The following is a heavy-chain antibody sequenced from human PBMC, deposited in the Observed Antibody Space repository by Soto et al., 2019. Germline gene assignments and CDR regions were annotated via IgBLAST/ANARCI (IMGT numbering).Heavy chain of an antibody. CDR2: IKCSGGET. CDR1: GYTITNYY. Sequence: SVKLSCKTSGYTITNYYMHWVRQAPGQGLEWMGIIKCSGGETTYAQTFQGRVTMTTATSTSTAYMELRSLRSDDTAVYYCAREGVAPYYYYGMDVWGQGTPVTVSS. V-gene: IGHV1-46*01. D-gene: IGHD5-12*01. J-gene: IGHJ6*02. CDR3: AREGVAPYYYYGMDV.